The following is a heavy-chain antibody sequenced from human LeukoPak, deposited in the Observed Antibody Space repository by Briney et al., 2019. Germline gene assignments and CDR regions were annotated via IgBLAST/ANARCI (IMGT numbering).Heavy chain of an antibody. Sequence: GGSLRLSCAASGFNFSAYYMHWVRQAPGKGLVWVSRINRDGTKTDYADSVKGRFTISRDNAKNTLYLQMNSLRVEDRAVYYCARDSAVADYWGPGTLVNVSS. V-gene: IGHV3-74*01. CDR2: INRDGTKT. CDR1: GFNFSAYY. J-gene: IGHJ4*02. D-gene: IGHD6-19*01. CDR3: ARDSAVADY.